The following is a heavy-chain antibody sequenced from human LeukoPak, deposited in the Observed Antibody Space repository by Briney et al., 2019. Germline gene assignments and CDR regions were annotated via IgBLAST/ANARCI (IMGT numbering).Heavy chain of an antibody. V-gene: IGHV3-7*01. CDR2: IKQDGSEK. D-gene: IGHD3-9*01. CDR1: GFTFSSYW. CDR3: ARDQSYDILTGYYYFDY. J-gene: IGHJ4*02. Sequence: GGSLRLSCAASGFTFSSYWMSWVRQAPGKGLEWVANIKQDGSEKYYVDSVKGRLTISRDNAKNSLYLQMNSLRAEDTAVYYCARDQSYDILTGYYYFDYWGQGTLVTVSS.